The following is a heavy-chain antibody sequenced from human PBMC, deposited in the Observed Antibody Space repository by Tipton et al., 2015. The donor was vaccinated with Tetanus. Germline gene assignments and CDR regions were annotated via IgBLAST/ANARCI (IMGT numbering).Heavy chain of an antibody. J-gene: IGHJ6*02. D-gene: IGHD3-16*01. CDR2: IYYSGST. CDR3: ASTVGHSGGYYYYYGMDV. V-gene: IGHV4-59*01. CDR1: GGSISNYY. Sequence: TLSLTCTVSGGSISNYYWSWIRHPPGKGLEWIGYIYYSGSTNYNPSLKSRVTISVDTSKNQFSLKLSSVTAADTAVYYCASTVGHSGGYYYYYGMDVWGQGTTVTVSS.